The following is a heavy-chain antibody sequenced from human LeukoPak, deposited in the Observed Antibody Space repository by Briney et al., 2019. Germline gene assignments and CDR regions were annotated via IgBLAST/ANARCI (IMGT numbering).Heavy chain of an antibody. Sequence: ASVKVSCKASGYIFTGYYIHWVRQAPGQGLEWMGWINPNSGDTKYAQKFQGRVTMTRDTSNNTVYMDLTRLIFDDTAMYYCAIVGATEWIGFDYWGQGTLVTVSS. CDR1: GYIFTGYY. J-gene: IGHJ4*02. D-gene: IGHD1-26*01. V-gene: IGHV1-2*02. CDR2: INPNSGDT. CDR3: AIVGATEWIGFDY.